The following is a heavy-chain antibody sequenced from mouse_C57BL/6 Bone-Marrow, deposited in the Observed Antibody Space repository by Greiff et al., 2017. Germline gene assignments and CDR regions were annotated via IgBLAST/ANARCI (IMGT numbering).Heavy chain of an antibody. CDR1: GYTFTSYG. CDR3: ARDPLYYGYDLDY. CDR2: IYPRSGNT. J-gene: IGHJ2*01. D-gene: IGHD2-2*01. V-gene: IGHV1-81*01. Sequence: VQLQQSGAELARPGASVKLSCKASGYTFTSYGISWVKQRTGQGLEWIGEIYPRSGNTYYTEQIKGKATLTADQSSITAYMDLRSLTSEDSAVYFCARDPLYYGYDLDYWGQGTTLTVSS.